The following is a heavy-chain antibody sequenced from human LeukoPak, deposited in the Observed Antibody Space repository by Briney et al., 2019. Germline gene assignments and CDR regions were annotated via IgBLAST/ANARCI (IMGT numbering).Heavy chain of an antibody. D-gene: IGHD3-10*01. J-gene: IGHJ5*02. CDR2: IYYSGST. CDR1: GGSISSYY. V-gene: IGHV4-59*01. CDR3: ARSQYYGSNWFDP. Sequence: SETLSLTCTVSGGSISSYYWSWIRQPPGKGLEWIGYIYYSGSTNYNPSLKSRVTISVDTSKNQFSLKLSSVTAADTAVYYCARSQYYGSNWFDPWGQGTLVTVSS.